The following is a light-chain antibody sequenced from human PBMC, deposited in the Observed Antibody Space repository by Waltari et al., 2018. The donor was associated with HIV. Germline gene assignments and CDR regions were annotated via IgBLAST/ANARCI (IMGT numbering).Light chain of an antibody. V-gene: IGKV1-39*01. CDR2: AAF. CDR1: QSISNY. Sequence: DIQMTQSPSSLSASVEDRVTITCRASQSISNYLNWYQQKPGKAPKLLIYAAFSLQTGVPSRFSGSGSGTDFTLTISSVQPEDFATYYCQQRYSTPPTFGGGTKVDIK. CDR3: QQRYSTPPT. J-gene: IGKJ4*01.